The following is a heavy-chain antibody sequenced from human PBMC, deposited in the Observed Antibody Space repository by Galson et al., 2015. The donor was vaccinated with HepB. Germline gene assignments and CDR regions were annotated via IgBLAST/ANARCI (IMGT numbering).Heavy chain of an antibody. D-gene: IGHD6-13*01. CDR3: ARSRPYSSSWYEVGIYYYYYMDV. CDR2: INAGYGNT. Sequence: SVKVSCKASGYTFTSYAMHWVRQAPGQRLEWMGWINAGYGNTKYSQKFQGRVTITRDTSASTAYMELSSLRSEDTAVYYCARSRPYSSSWYEVGIYYYYYMDVWGKGTTVTVSS. V-gene: IGHV1-3*01. J-gene: IGHJ6*03. CDR1: GYTFTSYA.